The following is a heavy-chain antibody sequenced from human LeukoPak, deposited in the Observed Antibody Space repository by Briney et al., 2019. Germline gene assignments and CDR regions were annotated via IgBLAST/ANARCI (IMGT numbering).Heavy chain of an antibody. CDR2: TYYRSKWYN. V-gene: IGHV6-1*01. D-gene: IGHD5-18*01. CDR1: GDSVSSNSAA. Sequence: SQTLSLTCAISGDSVSSNSAAWNWIRQSPSRGLEWLGRTYYRSKWYNDYAISVKSRITINSDTSKNQFSLKLSSVTAADTAVYYCARAQPERITAMVFKYYYYYYMDVWGKGTTVTVSS. CDR3: ARAQPERITAMVFKYYYYYYMDV. J-gene: IGHJ6*03.